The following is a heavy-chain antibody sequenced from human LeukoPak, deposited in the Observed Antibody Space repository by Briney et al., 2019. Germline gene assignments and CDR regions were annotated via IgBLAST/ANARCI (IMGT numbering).Heavy chain of an antibody. Sequence: GGSLSLSCAASGFTFSSYSMNWVRQAPGKGLEWVSSISSSSSYIYYADSVKGRFTISRDNAKNSLYLQMNSLRAEDTAVYYCARDRGYDFWSGYQHDAFDIWGQGTMVTVSS. V-gene: IGHV3-21*01. CDR3: ARDRGYDFWSGYQHDAFDI. D-gene: IGHD3-3*01. CDR2: ISSSSSYI. CDR1: GFTFSSYS. J-gene: IGHJ3*02.